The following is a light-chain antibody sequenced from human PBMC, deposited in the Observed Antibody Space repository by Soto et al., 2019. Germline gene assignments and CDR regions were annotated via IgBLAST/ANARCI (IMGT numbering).Light chain of an antibody. J-gene: IGKJ1*01. CDR2: DAS. Sequence: VVLTQSPATLSLSPGERATLSCRASLSVSSYLAWYQQKPGQAPRLLIYDASYRATGIPARFIGSGSGTDFTLTISSLEPEDFALYYCQQYHTSPLTFGQGTKVDIK. CDR1: LSVSSY. V-gene: IGKV3-11*01. CDR3: QQYHTSPLT.